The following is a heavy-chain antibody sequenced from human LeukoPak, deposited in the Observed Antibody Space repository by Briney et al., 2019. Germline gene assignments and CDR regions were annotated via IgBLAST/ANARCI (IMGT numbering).Heavy chain of an antibody. CDR3: ARGLTKSIAVAGGFDP. J-gene: IGHJ5*02. V-gene: IGHV1-46*01. Sequence: ASVKVSCKASGYTFTSYYMHWVRQAPGQGLEWMGIINPSGGSTSYAQKFQGRVTMTRDMPTSTVYMELSSLRSEDTAVYYCARGLTKSIAVAGGFDPWGQGTLVTVSS. CDR2: INPSGGST. D-gene: IGHD6-19*01. CDR1: GYTFTSYY.